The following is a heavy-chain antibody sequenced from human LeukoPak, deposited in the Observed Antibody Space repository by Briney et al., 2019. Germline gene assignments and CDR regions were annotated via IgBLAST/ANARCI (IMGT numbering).Heavy chain of an antibody. J-gene: IGHJ4*02. CDR1: GGSISSSSYY. D-gene: IGHD3-22*01. Sequence: PSETLSLTCTVSGGSISSSSYYWGWIRQPRGKGLEWIGSIYYSGSTYYNPSLKSRVTISVDTSKNQFSLKLSSVTAADTAVYYCALRSWNSSGYSSGYFDYWGQGTLVTVSS. V-gene: IGHV4-39*07. CDR3: ALRSWNSSGYSSGYFDY. CDR2: IYYSGST.